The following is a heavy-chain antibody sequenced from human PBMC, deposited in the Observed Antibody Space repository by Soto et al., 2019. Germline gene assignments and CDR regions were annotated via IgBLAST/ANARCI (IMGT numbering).Heavy chain of an antibody. V-gene: IGHV2-5*02. Sequence: QITLNESGPTVVRPTETLTLTCRFSGFSLTTSGVGVGWIRQSPGKAPEWLALLYWDDDKRYSASLKSRLTITKDTSKNQAVLTVSDLDPTDTATYYCAHRVLRTVFGLVTTTAIYFDFWGQGTPVAVSS. CDR1: GFSLTTSGVG. D-gene: IGHD3-3*01. J-gene: IGHJ4*02. CDR3: AHRVLRTVFGLVTTTAIYFDF. CDR2: LYWDDDK.